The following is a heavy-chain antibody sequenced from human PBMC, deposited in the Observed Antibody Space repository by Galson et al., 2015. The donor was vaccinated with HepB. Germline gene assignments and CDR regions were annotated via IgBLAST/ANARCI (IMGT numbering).Heavy chain of an antibody. V-gene: IGHV3-30*18. CDR2: ISSDGGTQ. Sequence: SLRLSCAASGLILSNYGMQWVRQPPGRGLQWVAVISSDGGTQDYADSVKGRFTISRDTSKNMPHLQMNSLRPEDTAVYYCVKESGIPQYGAYFDYWGQGALVTVSS. D-gene: IGHD4/OR15-4a*01. J-gene: IGHJ4*02. CDR3: VKESGIPQYGAYFDY. CDR1: GLILSNYG.